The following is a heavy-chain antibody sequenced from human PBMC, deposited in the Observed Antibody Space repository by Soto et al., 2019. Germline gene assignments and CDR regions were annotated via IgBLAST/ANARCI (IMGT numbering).Heavy chain of an antibody. CDR1: GFSFSNYA. D-gene: IGHD4-4*01. CDR2: IDSGGGST. J-gene: IGHJ5*02. CDR3: TKEHSNYPDNWFDP. Sequence: GGSLRLSCAASGFSFSNYAMSWVRQAPGTGLEWVSAIDSGGGSTYYAASVKGRFSISRDNSMNTLYLQMNSLRAEDTAIYYCTKEHSNYPDNWFDPWGQGTLVTVSS. V-gene: IGHV3-23*01.